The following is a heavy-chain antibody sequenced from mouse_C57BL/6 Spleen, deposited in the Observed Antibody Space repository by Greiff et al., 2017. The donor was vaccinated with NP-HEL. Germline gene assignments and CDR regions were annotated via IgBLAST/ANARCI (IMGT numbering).Heavy chain of an antibody. CDR2: IYPGDGDT. CDR1: GYAFSSYW. D-gene: IGHD1-1*01. V-gene: IGHV1-80*01. J-gene: IGHJ2*01. Sequence: VQLQQSGAELVKPGASVKISCKASGYAFSSYWMNWVKQRPGKGLEWIGQIYPGDGDTNYNGKFKGKATLTADKPSSTAYMQLSSLTSEDSTVYYCARGNYYGSSYLYYFDYWGQGTTLTVSS. CDR3: ARGNYYGSSYLYYFDY.